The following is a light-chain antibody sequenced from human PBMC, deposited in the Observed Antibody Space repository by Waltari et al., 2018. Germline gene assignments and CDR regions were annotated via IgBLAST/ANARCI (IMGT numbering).Light chain of an antibody. V-gene: IGKV3-11*01. Sequence: EIVLTQSPATLSLSPGERATLSCRASQSVSHYLAWYQQKPGQSPRLLIYDASDRATGIPARFSGSGSGTDFTPTISSLEPEDFAVYYCQQRSNWPRTFGQGTKVEIK. CDR1: QSVSHY. CDR3: QQRSNWPRT. J-gene: IGKJ1*01. CDR2: DAS.